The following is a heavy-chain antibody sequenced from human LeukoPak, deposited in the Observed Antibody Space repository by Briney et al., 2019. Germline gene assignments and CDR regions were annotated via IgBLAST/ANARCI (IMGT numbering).Heavy chain of an antibody. V-gene: IGHV4-4*02. D-gene: IGHD3-10*01. CDR3: ARAGYGSGSYYSDY. CDR2: IYHSGST. J-gene: IGHJ4*02. CDR1: GGSISSSNW. Sequence: SETLSLTCAVSGGSISSSNWWSWVRQPPGKGLEWIGEIYHSGSTNYNPSLKSRVTISVDKSKNQFSLKLSSVTAADTAVHYCARAGYGSGSYYSDYWGQGTLVTVSS.